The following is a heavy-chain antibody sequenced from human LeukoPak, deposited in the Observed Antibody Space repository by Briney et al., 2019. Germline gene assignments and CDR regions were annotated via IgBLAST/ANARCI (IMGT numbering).Heavy chain of an antibody. CDR2: INSDGSII. Sequence: PGGSLRLSRAASGFSSSSSWMNWVRQAPGKGLVWVSRINSDGSIITYADSVEGRFTISRDNTKNTLYVQMNSLRAEDTALYYCARDFRTNYYYYMDVWGKGSTVSVSS. J-gene: IGHJ6*03. V-gene: IGHV3-74*03. CDR1: GFSSSSSW. CDR3: ARDFRTNYYYYMDV. D-gene: IGHD1-14*01.